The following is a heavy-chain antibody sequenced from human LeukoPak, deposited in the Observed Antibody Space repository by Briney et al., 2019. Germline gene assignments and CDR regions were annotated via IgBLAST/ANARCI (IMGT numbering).Heavy chain of an antibody. V-gene: IGHV3-21*01. Sequence: PGGSLRLSCAAPGFTFSSYSMNWVRQAPGKGLEWVSSISSSSSYIYYADSVKGRITISRDNAKNSLYLQMNSLRAEDTAVYYCARVAEAAAFDYWGQGTLVTVSS. CDR3: ARVAEAAAFDY. CDR2: ISSSSSYI. J-gene: IGHJ4*02. CDR1: GFTFSSYS. D-gene: IGHD6-13*01.